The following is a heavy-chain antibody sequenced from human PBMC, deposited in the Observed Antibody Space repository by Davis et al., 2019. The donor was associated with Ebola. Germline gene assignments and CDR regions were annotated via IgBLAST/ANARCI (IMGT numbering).Heavy chain of an antibody. CDR1: GYTFTSYD. V-gene: IGHV1-8*03. CDR3: ASPEHSSSWYWHYYYGMDV. J-gene: IGHJ6*02. Sequence: ASVKVSCKASGYTFTSYDINWVRQATGQGLEWMGWMNPNSGNTGYAQKFQGRVTITRNTSISTAYMELSSLRSEDTAVYYCASPEHSSSWYWHYYYGMDVWGQGTTVTVSS. CDR2: MNPNSGNT. D-gene: IGHD6-13*01.